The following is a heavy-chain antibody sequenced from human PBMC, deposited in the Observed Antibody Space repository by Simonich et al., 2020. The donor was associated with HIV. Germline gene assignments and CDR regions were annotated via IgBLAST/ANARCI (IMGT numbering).Heavy chain of an antibody. CDR1: GGSFSGYY. CDR3: ASPRMVAARPFDY. D-gene: IGHD6-6*01. J-gene: IGHJ4*02. Sequence: QVQLQQWGAGLLKPSETLSLTCAVYGGSFSGYYGSWIRQPPGEGLEWIGEINHSGNTNYHPSHKSRVTISVDTSKNQFSLKLSSVTAADTAVYYCASPRMVAARPFDYWGQGTLVTVSS. V-gene: IGHV4-34*01. CDR2: INHSGNT.